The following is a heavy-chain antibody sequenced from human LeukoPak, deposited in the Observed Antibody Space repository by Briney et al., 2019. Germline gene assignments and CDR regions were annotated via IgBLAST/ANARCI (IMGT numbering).Heavy chain of an antibody. V-gene: IGHV4-4*07. CDR2: IYTSGST. CDR3: ARGGLAAAAPVDY. J-gene: IGHJ4*02. CDR1: GGSISSYY. Sequence: SETLSLTCTVSGGSISSYYWSWTRQPAGKGLEWIGRIYTSGSTNYNPSLKSRVTMSVDTSKNQFSLKLSSVTAADTAVYYCARGGLAAAAPVDYWGQGTLVTVSS. D-gene: IGHD6-13*01.